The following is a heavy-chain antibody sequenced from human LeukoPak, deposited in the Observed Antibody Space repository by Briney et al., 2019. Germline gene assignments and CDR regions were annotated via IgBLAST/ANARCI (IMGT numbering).Heavy chain of an antibody. J-gene: IGHJ5*02. V-gene: IGHV1-69*05. Sequence: SVKVSCKASGGTFSSYAISWVRQAPGQGLEWMGGIIPIFGTANYAQKFQGRVTMTRDTSISTAYMELSRLRSDDTAVYYCAREFGYDSSGSTSNWFDPWGQGTLVTVSS. CDR1: GGTFSSYA. D-gene: IGHD3-22*01. CDR2: IIPIFGTA. CDR3: AREFGYDSSGSTSNWFDP.